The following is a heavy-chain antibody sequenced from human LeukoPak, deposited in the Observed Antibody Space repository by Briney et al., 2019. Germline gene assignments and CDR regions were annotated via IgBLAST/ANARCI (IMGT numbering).Heavy chain of an antibody. CDR1: GFTFSNAW. V-gene: IGHV4-38-2*01. CDR3: ASHQYYDLPGGAFDI. D-gene: IGHD3-3*01. Sequence: GSLRLSCAASGFTFSNAWMSWIRQPPGKGLEWIGSIYHSGTTYYNPSLKSRVTTSVDTSKNQFSLNLRSVTAADTAVYYCASHQYYDLPGGAFDIWGLGTMVTVSS. J-gene: IGHJ3*02. CDR2: IYHSGTT.